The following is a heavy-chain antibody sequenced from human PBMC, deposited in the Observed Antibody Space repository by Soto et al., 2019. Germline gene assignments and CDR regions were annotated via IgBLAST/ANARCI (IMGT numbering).Heavy chain of an antibody. Sequence: PGGSLRLSCAASGFTFSSYAMHWVRQAPGKGLEWVAVISYDGSNKYYADSVKGRFTISRDNSKNTLYLQMNSLRAEDTAVYYCARDLSYYDSSGYYYSYFDYWGQGTLVTVSS. J-gene: IGHJ4*02. D-gene: IGHD3-22*01. V-gene: IGHV3-30-3*01. CDR2: ISYDGSNK. CDR3: ARDLSYYDSSGYYYSYFDY. CDR1: GFTFSSYA.